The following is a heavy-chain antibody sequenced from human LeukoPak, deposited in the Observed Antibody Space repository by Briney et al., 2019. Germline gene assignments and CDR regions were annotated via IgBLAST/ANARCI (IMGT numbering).Heavy chain of an antibody. D-gene: IGHD3-10*01. V-gene: IGHV3-23*01. CDR1: GFTFSSYA. J-gene: IGHJ4*02. Sequence: PGGSLRLSCAASGFTFSSYAMSWVRQAPGKGLEWVSAISGSGGSTYYADSVKGRFTISRDNSKNTLHLQMNSLRAEDTAVYYCAKDFYGSGSYSDYWGQGTLVTVSS. CDR2: ISGSGGST. CDR3: AKDFYGSGSYSDY.